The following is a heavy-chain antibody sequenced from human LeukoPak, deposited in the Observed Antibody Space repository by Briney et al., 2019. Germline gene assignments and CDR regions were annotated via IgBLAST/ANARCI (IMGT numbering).Heavy chain of an antibody. J-gene: IGHJ4*02. D-gene: IGHD6-13*01. CDR3: ARDSSWAFDY. V-gene: IGHV3-48*01. CDR1: GFTFTSYS. Sequence: GGSLRLSCAASGFTFTSYSMNWVRQAPGKGLEWVSYISVGSDITYYADSVKGRFTIYRDNAKNSLYLQMNSLRVEDTAVYYCARDSSWAFDYWGQGTLVTVSS. CDR2: ISVGSDIT.